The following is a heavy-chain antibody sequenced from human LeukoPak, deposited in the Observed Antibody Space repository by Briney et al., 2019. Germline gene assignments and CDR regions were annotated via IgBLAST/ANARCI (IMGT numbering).Heavy chain of an antibody. CDR2: IWYDGSTK. CDR1: GFPFSSYG. Sequence: GGSLRLSCAASGFPFSSYGIHWVRQAPDKGLEWVAVIWYDGSTKYYADSVKGRFTISRDNSKNTLYLQMNSLRAEDTAVYFCARSQSSSLIDYWGLGTLVTVSS. D-gene: IGHD6-13*01. V-gene: IGHV3-33*01. CDR3: ARSQSSSLIDY. J-gene: IGHJ4*02.